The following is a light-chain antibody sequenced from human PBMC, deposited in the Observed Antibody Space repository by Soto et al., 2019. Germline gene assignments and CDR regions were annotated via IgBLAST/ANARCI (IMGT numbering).Light chain of an antibody. Sequence: QSVLTQPASVSGSPGQSITISCTGTSSDVGSYNLVSWYQQHPGKAPKLMIYEGNKRPSGVSNRFSGSKSGNTASLTISGLQAEDEADYYCCSYAGSSTSVVFGGGTKVTVL. CDR3: CSYAGSSTSVV. V-gene: IGLV2-23*01. CDR1: SSDVGSYNL. CDR2: EGN. J-gene: IGLJ2*01.